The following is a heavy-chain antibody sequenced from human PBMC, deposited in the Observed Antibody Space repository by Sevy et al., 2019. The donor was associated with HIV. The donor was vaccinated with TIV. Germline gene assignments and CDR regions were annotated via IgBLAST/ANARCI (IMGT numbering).Heavy chain of an antibody. CDR2: IKPDRSES. CDR1: GFTFNNFW. V-gene: IGHV3-7*03. J-gene: IGHJ4*01. D-gene: IGHD3-16*01. Sequence: GGSRRLSCVASGFTFNNFWMAWVRQAPGKGLEWFANIKPDRSESNHVGSVKGRFTISRVNAKNSLYLQMNSLAAEDTAVYYCARDVGGGYFDYWGQGTLVTVSS. CDR3: ARDVGGGYFDY.